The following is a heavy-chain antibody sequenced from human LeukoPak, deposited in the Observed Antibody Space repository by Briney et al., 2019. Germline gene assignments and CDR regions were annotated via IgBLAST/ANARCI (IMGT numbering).Heavy chain of an antibody. J-gene: IGHJ6*03. Sequence: GGSLRLSCEASGFIFIHFWMSWVRQAPGKGLEWVASIRQDGSERYYVDSVKGRFNISRDNANNSLYLQVNSLRVEDTAIYYCARQNLYYDFWSGYSRDYYYMDVWGKGTTVTVSS. V-gene: IGHV3-7*01. D-gene: IGHD3-3*01. CDR3: ARQNLYYDFWSGYSRDYYYMDV. CDR1: GFIFIHFW. CDR2: IRQDGSER.